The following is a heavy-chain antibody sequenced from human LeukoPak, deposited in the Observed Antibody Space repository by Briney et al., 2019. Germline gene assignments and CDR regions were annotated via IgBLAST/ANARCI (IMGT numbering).Heavy chain of an antibody. Sequence: SETLSLTCAVYGGSFSGYYWSWIRQPPGKGLEWIGEINHSGSTNYNPSLKSRVTISVDTSKNQFSLKLSSVTAADTAVYYCARVPYSSSWPGFDPWGQGTLVTVSS. V-gene: IGHV4-34*01. CDR3: ARVPYSSSWPGFDP. CDR1: GGSFSGYY. CDR2: INHSGST. D-gene: IGHD6-13*01. J-gene: IGHJ5*02.